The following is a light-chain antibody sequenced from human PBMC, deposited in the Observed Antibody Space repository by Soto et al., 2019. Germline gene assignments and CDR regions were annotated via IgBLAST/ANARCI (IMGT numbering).Light chain of an antibody. CDR2: GNS. V-gene: IGLV1-40*01. CDR3: NSYTSATTLRGV. Sequence: QSVLTQPPSVSGAPGQRVTISCTGSSSNIGAGYDVHWYQQLPGTAPKLLIYGNSNRPSGVPDRFSGSKSGNTASLTISGLQAEDEADYYCNSYTSATTLRGVFGVGTKVTVL. CDR1: SSNIGAGYD. J-gene: IGLJ1*01.